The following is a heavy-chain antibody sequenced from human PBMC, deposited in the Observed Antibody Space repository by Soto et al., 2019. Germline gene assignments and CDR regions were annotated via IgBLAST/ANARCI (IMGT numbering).Heavy chain of an antibody. Sequence: PVGSLRLSCAASGFTFSSYVMHWVRQAPGKGLEWVAVIWYDESNKYYADSVKGRFTISRDNSKNTLYLQMNSLRAEDTAVYYCARDGAEQWLVRTPGYFDYWGQGTLVTVSS. J-gene: IGHJ4*02. CDR1: GFTFSSYV. D-gene: IGHD6-19*01. CDR3: ARDGAEQWLVRTPGYFDY. CDR2: IWYDESNK. V-gene: IGHV3-33*01.